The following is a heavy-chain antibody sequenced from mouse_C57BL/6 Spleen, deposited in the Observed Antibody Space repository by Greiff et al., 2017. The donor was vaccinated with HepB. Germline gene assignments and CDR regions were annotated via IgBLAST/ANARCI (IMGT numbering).Heavy chain of an antibody. J-gene: IGHJ2*01. CDR2: IDPSDSYT. CDR1: GYTLTSYW. D-gene: IGHD1-1*01. V-gene: IGHV1-50*01. CDR3: ARHYYGSSSGY. Sequence: QVQLQQPGAELVKPGASVKLSCKASGYTLTSYWMQWVKQRPGQGLEWIGEIDPSDSYTNYNQKFKGKATLTVDTSSSTAYMQLSSLTSEDSAVYYCARHYYGSSSGYWGQGTTLTVSS.